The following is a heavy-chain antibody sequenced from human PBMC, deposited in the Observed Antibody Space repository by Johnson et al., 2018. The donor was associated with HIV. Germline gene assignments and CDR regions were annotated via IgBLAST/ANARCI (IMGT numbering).Heavy chain of an antibody. D-gene: IGHD3-22*01. V-gene: IGHV3-30*02. CDR3: TRTDDTYNYESGGYVDAFDI. Sequence: VQLVESGGGVVRPGGSLRLSCAASGFTFSSYGMHWVRQAPGKGLEWVAFTRYDGSNKYYADSVKGRFTISRDNSKNTLYLQMNSLRAEDTAVYYCTRTDDTYNYESGGYVDAFDIWGQGTMVTVSS. CDR2: TRYDGSNK. J-gene: IGHJ3*02. CDR1: GFTFSSYG.